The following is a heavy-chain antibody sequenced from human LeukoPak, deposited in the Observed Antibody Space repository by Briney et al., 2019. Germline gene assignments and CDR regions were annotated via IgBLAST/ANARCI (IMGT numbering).Heavy chain of an antibody. Sequence: ASVKVSCKASGYTFTGYYLHWVRQAPGQWLEWMGWINPNSGGTNYAQKFQGRVTMTRDTSISTAFMELSTLRSDDTAVYYCARDGAYHDSSGSYYAVGDDYWGQGTQVTVSS. CDR3: ARDGAYHDSSGSYYAVGDDY. D-gene: IGHD3-22*01. V-gene: IGHV1-2*02. J-gene: IGHJ4*02. CDR1: GYTFTGYY. CDR2: INPNSGGT.